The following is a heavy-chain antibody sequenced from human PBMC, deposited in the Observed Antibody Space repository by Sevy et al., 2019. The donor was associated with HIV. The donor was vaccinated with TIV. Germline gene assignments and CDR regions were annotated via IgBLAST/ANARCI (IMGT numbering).Heavy chain of an antibody. D-gene: IGHD1-1*01. CDR2: INHSGGT. CDR1: GGSFSGYY. V-gene: IGHV4-34*01. J-gene: IGHJ3*02. CDR3: ARGFRWTRNDAFDI. Sequence: SETLSLTCAVYGGSFSGYYWSWIRQPPGKGLEWIGEINHSGGTNYNPSPKSRVTISVDTSKNQFSLKLSSVTAADTAVYYCARGFRWTRNDAFDIWGQGTMVTVSS.